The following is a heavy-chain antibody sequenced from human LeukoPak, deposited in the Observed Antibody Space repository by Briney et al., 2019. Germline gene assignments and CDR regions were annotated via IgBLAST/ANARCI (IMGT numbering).Heavy chain of an antibody. Sequence: GGSLRLSCAASGFTFSSYSMNWVRQAPGKGLEWVSSISSSSSYIYYADSVKGRFTISRDNAKNSLYLQMNSLRAEDTAVYYCARDVVVVAANWFDPWGQGTLVTVSS. V-gene: IGHV3-21*04. CDR3: ARDVVVVAANWFDP. CDR1: GFTFSSYS. CDR2: ISSSSSYI. D-gene: IGHD2-15*01. J-gene: IGHJ5*02.